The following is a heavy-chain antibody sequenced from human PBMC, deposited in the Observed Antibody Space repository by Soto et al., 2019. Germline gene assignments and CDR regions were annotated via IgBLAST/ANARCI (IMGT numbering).Heavy chain of an antibody. CDR3: ARGGAVAGTVGDY. Sequence: KASETLSLTCAVSGGSISSGGYSWSWIRQPPGKGLEWIGYIYHSGSTYYNPSLKSRVTISVDRSKNQFSLKLSSVTAADTAVYYCARGGAVAGTVGDYWGQGTLVTVSS. CDR2: IYHSGST. V-gene: IGHV4-30-2*01. J-gene: IGHJ4*02. D-gene: IGHD6-19*01. CDR1: GGSISSGGYS.